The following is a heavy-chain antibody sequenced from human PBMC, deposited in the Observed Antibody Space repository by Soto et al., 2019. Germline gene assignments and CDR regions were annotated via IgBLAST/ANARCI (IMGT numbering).Heavy chain of an antibody. CDR2: IYHSGST. CDR3: ARVFCSGGSCYPDNWFDP. J-gene: IGHJ5*02. D-gene: IGHD2-15*01. Sequence: PSETLSLTCAVSGGSISSSNWWSWVRQPPGKGLEWIGEIYHSGSTNYSPSLKSRVTISVDKSKNQFSLKLSSVTAADTAVYYCARVFCSGGSCYPDNWFDPWGQGTLVTVSS. V-gene: IGHV4-4*02. CDR1: GGSISSSNW.